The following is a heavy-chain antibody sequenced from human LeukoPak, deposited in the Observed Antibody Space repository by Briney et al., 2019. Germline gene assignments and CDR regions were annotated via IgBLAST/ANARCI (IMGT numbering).Heavy chain of an antibody. CDR3: TGKTYYFDH. CDR1: GFTLSSYA. J-gene: IGHJ4*02. CDR2: INQDGSEK. V-gene: IGHV3-7*01. Sequence: PGGSLRLSCAASGFTLSSYAMSWVRQAPGKGLEWVANINQDGSEKYYVDSVRGRFAISRDNAKNSLYLQMNSLRPEDTAMYYCTGKTYYFDHWGQGALVTVSS.